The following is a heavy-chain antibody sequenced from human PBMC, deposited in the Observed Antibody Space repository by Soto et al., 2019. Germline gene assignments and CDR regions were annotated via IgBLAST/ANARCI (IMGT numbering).Heavy chain of an antibody. CDR2: ISYDGSNK. Sequence: GGSLRLSCAASGFTFSSYGMHWVRQAPGKGLEWVAVISYDGSNKYYADSVKGRFTISRDNSKNTLYLQMNSLRAEDTAVYYCAKGGGCISTSCYAPKYYYYYGMDVWGQGTTVTVSS. D-gene: IGHD2-2*01. CDR3: AKGGGCISTSCYAPKYYYYYGMDV. CDR1: GFTFSSYG. J-gene: IGHJ6*02. V-gene: IGHV3-30*18.